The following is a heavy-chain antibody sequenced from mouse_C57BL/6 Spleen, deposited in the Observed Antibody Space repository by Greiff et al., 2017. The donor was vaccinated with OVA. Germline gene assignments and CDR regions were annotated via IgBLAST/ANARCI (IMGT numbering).Heavy chain of an antibody. V-gene: IGHV1-69*01. J-gene: IGHJ4*01. D-gene: IGHD6-1*01. CDR1: GYTFTSYW. CDR3: ATSGSHYYAMDY. Sequence: QVQLQQSGAELVMPGASVKLSCKASGYTFTSYWMHWVKQRPGQGLEWIGEIDPSDSYTNYNQKFKGKSTLTVDKSSSTAYMQLSSLTSEDSAVYYCATSGSHYYAMDYWGQGTSVTVSS. CDR2: IDPSDSYT.